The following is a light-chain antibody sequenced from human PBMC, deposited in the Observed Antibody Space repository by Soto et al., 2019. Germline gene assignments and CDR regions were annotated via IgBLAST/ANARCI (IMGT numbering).Light chain of an antibody. CDR2: RAS. Sequence: IVMTQSPDILAVSPGETVTLSCRASQSLSDNLAWYQQKPGQAPRLLIFRASSRASGVPARFSGGGSGTEFTLTISTLKSEDFAVYYCRQYANWPPWTFGPGTKVDIK. J-gene: IGKJ1*01. CDR3: RQYANWPPWT. V-gene: IGKV3-15*01. CDR1: QSLSDN.